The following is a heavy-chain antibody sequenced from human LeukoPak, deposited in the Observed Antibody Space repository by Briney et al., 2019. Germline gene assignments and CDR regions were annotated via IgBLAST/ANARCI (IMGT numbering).Heavy chain of an antibody. CDR3: ARDRTLYCSGGNCYSGGFDY. J-gene: IGHJ4*02. V-gene: IGHV4-59*01. Sequence: SETLSLTCSVSGGSFSPYYWSWIRQPPEKGLEWIGYFYDSGSTTYNPSLKSRVTISVDTSKNQFSLKMSSVTAADTAVYYCARDRTLYCSGGNCYSGGFDYWGQGTPVTVPS. D-gene: IGHD2-15*01. CDR2: FYDSGST. CDR1: GGSFSPYY.